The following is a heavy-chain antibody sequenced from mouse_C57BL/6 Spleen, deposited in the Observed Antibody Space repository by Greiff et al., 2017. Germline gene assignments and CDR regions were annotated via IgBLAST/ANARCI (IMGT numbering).Heavy chain of an antibody. CDR2: IYPGDGDT. CDR1: GYAFSSSW. Sequence: QVQLQQSGPELVKPGASVKISCKASGYAFSSSWMNWVKQRPGKGLEWIGRIYPGDGDTNYNGKFKGKATLTADKSSSTAYMQLSSLTSEDSAVYFCARGDWSNYPDDWGQGTTLTVSS. V-gene: IGHV1-82*01. D-gene: IGHD4-1*01. CDR3: ARGDWSNYPDD. J-gene: IGHJ2*01.